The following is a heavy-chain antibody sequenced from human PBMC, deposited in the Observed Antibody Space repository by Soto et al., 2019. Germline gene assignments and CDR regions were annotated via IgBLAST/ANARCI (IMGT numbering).Heavy chain of an antibody. CDR3: ARDGIKAHSGYDY. CDR2: IIPILGIA. CDR1: GGTFSSYA. D-gene: IGHD5-12*01. Sequence: ASVKVSCKASGGTFSSYAISWVRQAPGQGLEWMGRIIPILGIANYAQKFQGRVTITADKSTSTAYMELSSLRSEDTAVYYCARDGIKAHSGYDYWGQGTLVTVSS. V-gene: IGHV1-69*04. J-gene: IGHJ4*02.